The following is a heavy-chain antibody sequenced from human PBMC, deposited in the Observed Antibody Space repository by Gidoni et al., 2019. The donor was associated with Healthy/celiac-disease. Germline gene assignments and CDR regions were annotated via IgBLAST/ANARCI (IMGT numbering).Heavy chain of an antibody. V-gene: IGHV3-9*01. D-gene: IGHD3-9*01. CDR2: ISWNSGSI. CDR3: AKDVFPNILTMGY. Sequence: EVQLVESGGGLVQPGRSLRLSCAASGFTFDDYAMHWVRQAPGKGLGWVSGISWNSGSIGYADSVKGRFTISRDNAKNSLYLQMNSLRAEDTALYYCAKDVFPNILTMGYWGQGTLVTVSS. J-gene: IGHJ4*02. CDR1: GFTFDDYA.